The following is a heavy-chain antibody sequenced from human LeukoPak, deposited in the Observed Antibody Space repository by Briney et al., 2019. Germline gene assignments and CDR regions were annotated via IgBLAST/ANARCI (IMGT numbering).Heavy chain of an antibody. J-gene: IGHJ6*03. Sequence: GESLKISCQGSGYNFPIYWIGWVRQMPGQGLEWMGISYPDDSNTIYGSSFQGHVTISADKPIHTAYLQWSSLKDSDTAIYYCARQGAAGKYYYYHMDVXXKXXXXTVXS. CDR2: SYPDDSNT. V-gene: IGHV5-51*01. CDR1: GYNFPIYW. CDR3: ARQGAAGKYYYYHMDV. D-gene: IGHD6-13*01.